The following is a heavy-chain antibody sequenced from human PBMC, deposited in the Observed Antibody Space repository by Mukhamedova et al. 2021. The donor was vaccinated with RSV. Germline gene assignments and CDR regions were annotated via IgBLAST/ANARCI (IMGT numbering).Heavy chain of an antibody. V-gene: IGHV3-53*04. Sequence: VSVIYSGGSTYYADSVKGRLTISRHNSKNTLYLQMNSLRAEATAVYYCASSHLNAFDIRGQGTMITV. J-gene: IGHJ3*02. CDR3: ASSHLNAFDI. CDR2: IYSGGST.